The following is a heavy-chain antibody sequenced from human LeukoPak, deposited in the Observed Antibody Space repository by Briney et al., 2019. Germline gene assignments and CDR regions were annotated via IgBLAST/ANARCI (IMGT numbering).Heavy chain of an antibody. CDR1: GGSFSGYY. CDR3: ARASGRVAYDFDY. Sequence: MTSETLSLTCAVYGGSFSGYYWSWIRQPPGKGLEWIGEINHSGSTNYNPSFKSRVTISVDTSKNQFSLKLSSVTAADTAVYYCARASGRVAYDFDYWGQGTLVTVSS. D-gene: IGHD3-16*01. V-gene: IGHV4-34*01. CDR2: INHSGST. J-gene: IGHJ4*02.